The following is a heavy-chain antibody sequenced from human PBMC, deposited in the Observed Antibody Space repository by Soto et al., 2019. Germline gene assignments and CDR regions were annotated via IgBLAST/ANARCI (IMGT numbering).Heavy chain of an antibody. CDR1: GFTFSSYD. J-gene: IGHJ4*02. CDR2: IGTAGDT. Sequence: EVQLVESGGGLVQPGGSLRLSCAASGFTFSSYDMHWVRQATGKGLEWVSAIGTAGDTYYPGSVKGRFTISRANAKNSLYLKMNSLRAGDTAVYYCARGGYSGYDRGTGDYYFDYWGQGTLVTVSS. CDR3: ARGGYSGYDRGTGDYYFDY. D-gene: IGHD5-12*01. V-gene: IGHV3-13*01.